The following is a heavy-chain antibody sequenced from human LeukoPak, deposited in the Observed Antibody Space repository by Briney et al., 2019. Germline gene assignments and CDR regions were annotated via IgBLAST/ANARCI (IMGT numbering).Heavy chain of an antibody. D-gene: IGHD2-2*01. J-gene: IGHJ6*02. CDR1: GFTFDDYA. Sequence: PGGSLRLSCAASGFTFDDYAMHWVRQAPGKGLEWVSGISWNSGSIGYADSMKGRFTISRDNAKNSLYLQMNSLRAEDTALYYCAKGTSPYYYYGMDVWGQGTTVTVSS. CDR2: ISWNSGSI. CDR3: AKGTSPYYYYGMDV. V-gene: IGHV3-9*01.